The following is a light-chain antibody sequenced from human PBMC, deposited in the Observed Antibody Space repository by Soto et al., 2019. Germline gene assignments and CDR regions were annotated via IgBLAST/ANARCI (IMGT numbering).Light chain of an antibody. Sequence: DIQMTQSPSSLSASVGDRVTITCRASKSITSYLNWFQQKPGRAPTLLTYAASTLQSGVPSRFSGSGSGTHFTLTISSLQPEDFGTYYCQQSYSLPRAFGQGTRLEIK. J-gene: IGKJ5*01. CDR3: QQSYSLPRA. CDR1: KSITSY. V-gene: IGKV1-39*01. CDR2: AAS.